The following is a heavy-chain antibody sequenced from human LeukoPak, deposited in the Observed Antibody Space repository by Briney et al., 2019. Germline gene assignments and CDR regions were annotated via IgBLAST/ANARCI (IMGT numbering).Heavy chain of an antibody. CDR3: ARVAGLNDY. CDR1: GGSLSGYY. Sequence: SETLSLTCAVYGGSLSGYYWSWIRQPPGKGLEWIGEINHSGSTNYNPSLKSRVTISVDTSKNQFSLKLSSVTAADTAVYYCARVAGLNDYWGQGTLVTVSS. CDR2: INHSGST. D-gene: IGHD2-15*01. J-gene: IGHJ4*02. V-gene: IGHV4-34*01.